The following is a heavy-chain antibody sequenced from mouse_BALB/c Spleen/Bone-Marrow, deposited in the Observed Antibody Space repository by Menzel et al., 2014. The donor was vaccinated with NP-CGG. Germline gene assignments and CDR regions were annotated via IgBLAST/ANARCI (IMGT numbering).Heavy chain of an antibody. D-gene: IGHD2-14*01. J-gene: IGHJ3*01. Sequence: EVKLVESGGGLVEPGGSLKLSCAASGFTFSDYYIYWVRQTPEKRLEWVATISDGGTYTYYPDTVKGRFTISRDNAKNNLYLQMNGLKSEDTAMYYCVRDGDYRYACFTYWGQGTLVIVSA. CDR3: VRDGDYRYACFTY. CDR1: GFTFSDYY. CDR2: ISDGGTYT. V-gene: IGHV5-4*02.